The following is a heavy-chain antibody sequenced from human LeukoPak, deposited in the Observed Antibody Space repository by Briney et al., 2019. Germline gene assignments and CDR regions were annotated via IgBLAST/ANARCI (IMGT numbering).Heavy chain of an antibody. CDR1: GFTFSSYG. CDR3: AKSMVRGTDAFDI. Sequence: GGSLRLSCAASGFTFSSYGMSWVRQAPGKGLEWVSAISGSGGSTYYADSVKGRFTISRDNSKNTLYLQMNSLRAEDTAVYYCAKSMVRGTDAFDIWGQGTMVTVSS. CDR2: ISGSGGST. V-gene: IGHV3-23*01. J-gene: IGHJ3*02. D-gene: IGHD3-10*01.